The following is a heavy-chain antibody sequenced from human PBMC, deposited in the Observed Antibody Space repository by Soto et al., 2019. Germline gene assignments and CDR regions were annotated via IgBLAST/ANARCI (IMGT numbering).Heavy chain of an antibody. D-gene: IGHD4-17*01. CDR3: ERDDDSGDDGFHY. J-gene: IGHJ4*02. CDR2: ILDDGSDQ. Sequence: QVQLVESGGGVVQPGRSLRLSCAASGFTFSRYGMNWVRQAPGKGLEWVAVILDDGSDQYYVDSVKGRFTISRDNSRTGLYLRMHRLSAEDTAVYCCERDDDSGDDGFHYWGQGPVVTV. V-gene: IGHV3-33*01. CDR1: GFTFSRYG.